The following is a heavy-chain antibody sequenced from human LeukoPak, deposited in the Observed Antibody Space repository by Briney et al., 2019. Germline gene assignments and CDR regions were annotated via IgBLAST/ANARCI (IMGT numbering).Heavy chain of an antibody. CDR3: ARDLLGYDSSGYCQGFDY. D-gene: IGHD3-22*01. CDR1: GGTFSSYA. Sequence: VASVKVSCKASGGTFSSYAISWVRQAPGQGLEWMGGIIPIFGTANYAQKFQGRVTITTDESTSTAYMELSSLRSEDTAVYYCARDLLGYDSSGYCQGFDYWGQGTLVTVSS. CDR2: IIPIFGTA. V-gene: IGHV1-69*05. J-gene: IGHJ4*02.